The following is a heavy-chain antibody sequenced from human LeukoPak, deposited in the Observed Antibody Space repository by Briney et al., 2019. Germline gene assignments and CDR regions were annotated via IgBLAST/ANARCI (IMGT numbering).Heavy chain of an antibody. CDR2: VSSSGTT. CDR3: ARLVRETTVTYYFYYYMDV. CDR1: GGSISSIIYS. J-gene: IGHJ6*03. D-gene: IGHD4-17*01. Sequence: SDTLSLTCTVSGGSISSIIYSWGWIRQPPGKGLEWIGTVSSSGTTYYSPSLKSRVTLFVDPSKNHFSLNLSSVTATDSAVYYCARLVRETTVTYYFYYYMDVWGKGTTVTVSS. V-gene: IGHV4-39*02.